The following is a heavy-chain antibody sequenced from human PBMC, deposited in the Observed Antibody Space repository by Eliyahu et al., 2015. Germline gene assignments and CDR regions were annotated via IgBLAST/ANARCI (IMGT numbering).Heavy chain of an antibody. Sequence: QVQLQQWGAGLLKPSETLSLTCAVYXGSFSGYYXXXXRQPPGKGLEWIGEXXXSGSTTYNPSLKSRVTISVDTSKNQFSLKLSSVTAADTAVYYCARVNPRHIVVVTAIPKWGWFDPWGQGTLVTVSS. CDR2: XXXSGST. D-gene: IGHD2-21*02. V-gene: IGHV4-34*01. J-gene: IGHJ5*02. CDR1: XGSFSGYY. CDR3: ARVNPRHIVVVTAIPKWGWFDP.